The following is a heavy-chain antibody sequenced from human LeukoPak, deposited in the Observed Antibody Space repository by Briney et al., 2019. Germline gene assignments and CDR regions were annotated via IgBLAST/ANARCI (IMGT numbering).Heavy chain of an antibody. J-gene: IGHJ4*02. Sequence: GGSLRLSCAASGFTFSSYALHWVRQAPGKGLEWVAVISYDGSNEFYADSVKGRFTISRDNSKNTLYLQMNSLRAEDTAVYYCVRQYYYDSSEIDYWGQGTLVTVSS. D-gene: IGHD3-22*01. CDR3: VRQYYYDSSEIDY. V-gene: IGHV3-30*04. CDR1: GFTFSSYA. CDR2: ISYDGSNE.